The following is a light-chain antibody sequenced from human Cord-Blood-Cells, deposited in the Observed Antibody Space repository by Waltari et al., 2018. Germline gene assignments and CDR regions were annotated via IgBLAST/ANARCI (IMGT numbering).Light chain of an antibody. V-gene: IGLV1-40*01. CDR1: SPTIGAGYD. CDR3: QSYDSSLSEWV. J-gene: IGLJ3*02. CDR2: GNS. Sequence: QSVLTQPPSVSGAPGQMVTISCTGSSPTIGAGYDVHWYQQLPGTAPKLLIYGNSNRPSGVPDRFSGSKSGTSASLTITGLQAEDEADYYCQSYDSSLSEWVFGGGTKLTVL.